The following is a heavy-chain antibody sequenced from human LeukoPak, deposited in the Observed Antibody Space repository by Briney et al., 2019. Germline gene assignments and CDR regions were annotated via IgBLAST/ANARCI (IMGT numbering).Heavy chain of an antibody. D-gene: IGHD2-21*01. V-gene: IGHV3-23*01. J-gene: IGHJ5*02. CDR3: VKIAPDLP. CDR1: GFTFSSFG. Sequence: GGSLRLSCAASGFTFSSFGMTWVRQAPGKGLEWVSAISDNGGSVFYADSVKGRFTISRDNSKNSLYLQMNSLRADDTAVYYCVKIAPDLPWGQGTLVTVS. CDR2: ISDNGGSV.